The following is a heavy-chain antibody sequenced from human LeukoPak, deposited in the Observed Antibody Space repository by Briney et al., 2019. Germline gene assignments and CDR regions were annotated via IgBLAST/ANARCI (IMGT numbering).Heavy chain of an antibody. Sequence: GASLKISCKGSGYSFTNYWIGWVRQMPGKGLERMGIIYPGDSDTRYSPSFQGQVTISADKSISTAYLQWSTLKASDTAMYYCAANLEEGFDYWGQGTLVTVSP. CDR3: AANLEEGFDY. D-gene: IGHD1-7*01. CDR1: GYSFTNYW. J-gene: IGHJ4*02. CDR2: IYPGDSDT. V-gene: IGHV5-51*01.